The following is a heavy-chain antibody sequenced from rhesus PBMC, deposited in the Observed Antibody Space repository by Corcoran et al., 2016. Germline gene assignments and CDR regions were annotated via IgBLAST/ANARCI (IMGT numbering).Heavy chain of an antibody. J-gene: IGHJ4*01. Sequence: EVQLVQSGAEVKRPGESLRISCKTSGYSFTGSWISWVRQMPGKGLEWMGSIYPGDSDTRYTPSFQGHGTISADKSISTTDLQWSSLKASDTATYYCAKGRGTFDYWGQGVLVTVSS. D-gene: IGHD2-27*01. CDR2: IYPGDSDT. V-gene: IGHV5-43*01. CDR1: GYSFTGSW. CDR3: AKGRGTFDY.